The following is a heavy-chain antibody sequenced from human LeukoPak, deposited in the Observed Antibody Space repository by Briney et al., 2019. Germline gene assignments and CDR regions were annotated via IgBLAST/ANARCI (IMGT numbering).Heavy chain of an antibody. CDR3: ARHGDYYGSGVDY. J-gene: IGHJ4*02. V-gene: IGHV4-59*08. CDR1: GGSISSYY. Sequence: SETLSLTCTVSGGSISSYYWSWIRQPPGKGLEWIGYIYYSGSTDYNPSLKSRVTISVDASKNQFSLKLSSVTAADTAVYYRARHGDYYGSGVDYWGQGTLVTVSS. CDR2: IYYSGST. D-gene: IGHD3-10*01.